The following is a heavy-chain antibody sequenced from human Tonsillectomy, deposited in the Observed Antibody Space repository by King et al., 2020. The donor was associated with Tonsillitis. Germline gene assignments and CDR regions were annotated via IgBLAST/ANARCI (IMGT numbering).Heavy chain of an antibody. D-gene: IGHD6-13*01. J-gene: IGHJ4*02. CDR3: ARENGLSSSWVYYFDY. Sequence: VQLVESGGGVVQPGRSLRISCAASGFTFSDYGMQWVRQAPGKGLEWVAVFCGGGSNKCYGDSVKGRFTISRDNSKNTLYLQMNSLRAEDTAVYYCARENGLSSSWVYYFDYWGQGTLVTVSS. CDR2: FCGGGSNK. CDR1: GFTFSDYG. V-gene: IGHV3-33*08.